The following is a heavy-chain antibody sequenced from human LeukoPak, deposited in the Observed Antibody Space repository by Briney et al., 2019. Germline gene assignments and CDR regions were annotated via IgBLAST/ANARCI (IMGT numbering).Heavy chain of an antibody. V-gene: IGHV4-34*01. D-gene: IGHD1-1*01. CDR2: INHSGST. Sequence: SETLSLTCAVYGGSFSGYSWSWIRQPPGKGLEWIGEINHSGSTSYNPSLKIRVTISVDTSKNHFSLKLSSVTAADTAVYYCARIVGTTFDFFDFWGQGTLVTVSS. CDR1: GGSFSGYS. CDR3: ARIVGTTFDFFDF. J-gene: IGHJ4*02.